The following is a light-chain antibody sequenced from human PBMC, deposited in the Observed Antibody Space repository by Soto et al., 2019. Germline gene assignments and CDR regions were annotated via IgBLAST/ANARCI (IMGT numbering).Light chain of an antibody. CDR2: GVS. Sequence: ELVLTQSPGTLSLSPGERATLSCRASQGVSSAYLAWYQQKPGQAPRLLLDGVSSRATGIPDRFSGSGSGTDFTLTISRLEPEDFAVYYWQRYGPSHPHTFGQGTKLEIE. CDR1: QGVSSAY. CDR3: QRYGPSHPHT. V-gene: IGKV3-20*01. J-gene: IGKJ2*01.